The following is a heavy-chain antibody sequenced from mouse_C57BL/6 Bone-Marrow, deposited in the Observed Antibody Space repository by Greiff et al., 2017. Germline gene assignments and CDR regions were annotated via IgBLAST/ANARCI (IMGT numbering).Heavy chain of an antibody. V-gene: IGHV14-4*01. CDR2: SDPENGDT. Sequence: EVMLVESGAELVRPGASVKLSCTASGFNIQDDYMHWVKQRPEQGLVWIGWSDPENGDTEYASQFQGKAPITADTSSNTAYLQLSSLSSEDTAVYYCTTKGYDGGWYFDVWGTGTTVTVSS. J-gene: IGHJ1*03. CDR1: GFNIQDDY. CDR3: TTKGYDGGWYFDV. D-gene: IGHD2-2*01.